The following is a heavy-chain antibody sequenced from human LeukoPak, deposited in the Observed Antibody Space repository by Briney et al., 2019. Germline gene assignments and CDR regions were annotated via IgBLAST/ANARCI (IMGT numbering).Heavy chain of an antibody. Sequence: ASVKVSCKASGYTFTGYYMHWVRQAPGQGLEWMGWINPNSGGTNYAQKFQGRVTMTRDTSISTAYMELSRLRSDDTAVYYCARDFSRGSYQSRPVGYWGQGTLVTVSS. D-gene: IGHD1-26*01. V-gene: IGHV1-2*02. CDR1: GYTFTGYY. J-gene: IGHJ4*02. CDR3: ARDFSRGSYQSRPVGY. CDR2: INPNSGGT.